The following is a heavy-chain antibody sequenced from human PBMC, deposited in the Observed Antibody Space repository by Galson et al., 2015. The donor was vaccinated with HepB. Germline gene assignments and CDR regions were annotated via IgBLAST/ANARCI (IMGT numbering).Heavy chain of an antibody. CDR3: ARDASQYLLPDWYFDL. J-gene: IGHJ2*01. Sequence: SVKVSCKASGYSFTSSDINWVRQATGRGLEWMGWMNPNSANTGFAQKFQGRVTMTRNTSISTAYMELSSLTSEDTAVYYCARDASQYLLPDWYFDLWGRGTLVTVSS. CDR2: MNPNSANT. V-gene: IGHV1-8*01. D-gene: IGHD3-22*01. CDR1: GYSFTSSD.